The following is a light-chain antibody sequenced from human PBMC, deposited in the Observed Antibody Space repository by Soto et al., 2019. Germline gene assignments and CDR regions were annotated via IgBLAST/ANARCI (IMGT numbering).Light chain of an antibody. Sequence: QPVLTQPPSASGTPGQRVTISCSGSNSNIGRNDVYWYQQVPGTAPKIVIYRNNQRPSGVPYRFSGSKSGTSASLAISGLRHEDESDYYCAAWDASLVFGGGTQLTVL. CDR2: RNN. V-gene: IGLV1-47*01. CDR1: NSNIGRND. CDR3: AAWDASLV. J-gene: IGLJ2*01.